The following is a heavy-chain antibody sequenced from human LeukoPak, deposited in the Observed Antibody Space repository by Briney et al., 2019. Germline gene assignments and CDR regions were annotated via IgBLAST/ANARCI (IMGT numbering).Heavy chain of an antibody. CDR2: IYSGGST. CDR3: AKDGVAAAGTFDY. V-gene: IGHV3-53*01. D-gene: IGHD6-13*01. J-gene: IGHJ4*02. CDR1: GFTVSSNY. Sequence: PGGSLRLSCAASGFTVSSNYMSWVRQAPGKGLEWVSVIYSGGSTYYADSVKGRFTISRDNSKNTLYLQMNSLRAEDTAVYYCAKDGVAAAGTFDYWGQGTLVTVSS.